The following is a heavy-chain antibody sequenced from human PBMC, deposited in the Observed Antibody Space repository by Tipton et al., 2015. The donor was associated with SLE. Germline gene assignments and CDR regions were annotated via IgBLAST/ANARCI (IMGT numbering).Heavy chain of an antibody. V-gene: IGHV3-9*01. D-gene: IGHD5-24*01. CDR1: GFTFDDHA. Sequence: SLRLSCVASGFTFDDHAMHWVRQAPGKGLEWVSRISWNSGSIDYEDSVKGRFTISRDNAKNSLYLQMNSLRPEDTALYFCARDKITVGPDAFDFWGQGTMVTVSS. J-gene: IGHJ3*01. CDR2: ISWNSGSI. CDR3: ARDKITVGPDAFDF.